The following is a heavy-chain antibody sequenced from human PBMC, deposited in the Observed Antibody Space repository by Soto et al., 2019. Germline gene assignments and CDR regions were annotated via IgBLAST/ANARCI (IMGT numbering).Heavy chain of an antibody. V-gene: IGHV5-51*01. CDR2: IHPGDSDT. Sequence: KISCKGFGYSFSNYWTGWVRRMPGKGLEWMGMIHPGDSDTRESPSFQGQVTISADKFISTAYLQWSSLKASDTAMYYCVRQVFDRSSLVPHTFDIWGEGTMVTVSS. D-gene: IGHD6-6*01. J-gene: IGHJ3*02. CDR1: GYSFSNYW. CDR3: VRQVFDRSSLVPHTFDI.